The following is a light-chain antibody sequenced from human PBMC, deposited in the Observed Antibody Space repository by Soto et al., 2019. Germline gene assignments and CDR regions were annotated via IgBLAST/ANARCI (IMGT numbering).Light chain of an antibody. V-gene: IGKV3-20*01. CDR3: EPYDSSGT. J-gene: IGKJ4*02. CDR1: QSVSNNY. CDR2: GAS. Sequence: IELAQSRATLRRAGGECTTLCCRASQSVSNNYLAWYQQKPGQAPRLLIYGASNRATGIPDRFSGSGSGTDFTLTMCRQEREAVAVYYCEPYDSSGTFAEGTKVDIK.